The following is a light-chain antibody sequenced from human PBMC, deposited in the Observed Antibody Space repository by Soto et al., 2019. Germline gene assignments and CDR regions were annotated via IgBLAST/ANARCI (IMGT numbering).Light chain of an antibody. CDR3: QQSYSTPT. Sequence: DIVMTQSPDSLAVSLGERATINCKSSQSVLYRSNKKNYLVWYQQKPGKAPKLLIYAASSLQSGVPSRFSGSGSGTDFTLTISSLQPEDFATYYCQQSYSTPTFGHGTRLEIK. CDR2: AAS. CDR1: QSVLYRSNKKNY. V-gene: IGKV4-1*01. J-gene: IGKJ5*01.